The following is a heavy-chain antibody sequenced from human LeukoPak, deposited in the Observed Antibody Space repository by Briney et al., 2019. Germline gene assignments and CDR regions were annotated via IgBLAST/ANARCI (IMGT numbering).Heavy chain of an antibody. J-gene: IGHJ4*02. Sequence: GGSLRLSCAASGFTFSDYYMSWIRQAPGKGLEWVSSISSSSSYIYYADSVKGRFTISRDNAKNSLYLQMNSLRAEDTAVYYCARSVDSSGRLAYFDYWGQGTLVTVSS. CDR3: ARSVDSSGRLAYFDY. CDR1: GFTFSDYY. D-gene: IGHD3-22*01. CDR2: ISSSSSYI. V-gene: IGHV3-11*06.